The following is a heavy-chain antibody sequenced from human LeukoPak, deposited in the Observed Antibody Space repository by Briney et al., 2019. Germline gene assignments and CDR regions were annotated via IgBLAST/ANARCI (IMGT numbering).Heavy chain of an antibody. CDR2: ISGGAAGT. CDR1: GFTFPTYA. CDR3: ARVRGVGTHIWLLPWNL. D-gene: IGHD2-21*02. Sequence: PGGSLRLSCAASGFTFPTYAMAWVRQAPGKGLEWVSSISGGAAGTYYAPSVKGRLTVSRDNDKNALYLQMDGLTAADTALYYCARVRGVGTHIWLLPWNLWGQGTLVSVSS. V-gene: IGHV3-23*01. J-gene: IGHJ5*02.